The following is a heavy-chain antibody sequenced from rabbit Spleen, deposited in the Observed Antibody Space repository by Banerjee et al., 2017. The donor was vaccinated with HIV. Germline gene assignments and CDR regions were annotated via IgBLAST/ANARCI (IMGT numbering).Heavy chain of an antibody. D-gene: IGHD1-1*01. V-gene: IGHV1S40*01. CDR3: ARDLAAWNSGSYAFNL. Sequence: QSLEESGGDLVKPGASLTLTCTASGFSFTYIDYLCWVRQAPGKGPEWIACIYNGDDTTYYASWVHGRFTISKASSTTVTLQMTSLTAADTATYFCARDLAAWNSGSYAFNLWGQGTLVTVS. J-gene: IGHJ4*01. CDR1: GFSFTYIDY. CDR2: IYNGDDTT.